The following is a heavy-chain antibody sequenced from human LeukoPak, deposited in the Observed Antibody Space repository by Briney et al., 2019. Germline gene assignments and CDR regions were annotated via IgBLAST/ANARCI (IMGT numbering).Heavy chain of an antibody. CDR1: GFTFSSYS. Sequence: GGSLRLSCAASGFTFSSYSMNWVRQAPGKGLEWVSSISSSSSYIYYADSVKGRFTISRDNAKNSLYLQMNSLRAEDTAVYYCARDRTFATGVVMPDAFDICGQGTMVTVSS. CDR3: ARDRTFATGVVMPDAFDI. V-gene: IGHV3-21*01. CDR2: ISSSSSYI. J-gene: IGHJ3*02. D-gene: IGHD3-3*01.